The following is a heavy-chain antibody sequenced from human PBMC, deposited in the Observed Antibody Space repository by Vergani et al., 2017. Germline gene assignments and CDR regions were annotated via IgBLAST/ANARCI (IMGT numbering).Heavy chain of an antibody. CDR3: AKVDHTIFGVGPFDY. J-gene: IGHJ4*02. V-gene: IGHV3-66*01. CDR1: GFTVSSNY. Sequence: EVQLVESGGGLVQPGGSLRLSCAASGFTVSSNYMSWVRQAPGKGLEWVSVIYSGGSTYYADSVKGRFTISRDNSKNTLYLQMNSLRAEDTAVYYCAKVDHTIFGVGPFDYWGQGTLVTVSS. D-gene: IGHD3-3*01. CDR2: IYSGGST.